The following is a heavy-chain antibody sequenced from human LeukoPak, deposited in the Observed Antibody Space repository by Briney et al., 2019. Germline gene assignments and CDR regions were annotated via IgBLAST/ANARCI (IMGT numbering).Heavy chain of an antibody. D-gene: IGHD3-22*01. CDR1: GYTFTSYA. Sequence: GASVKVSCKASGYTFTSYAMHWVRQAPGQRLEWMGRINAGNGNTQYSQEFQGRVTITKDTSASTAYMELSSLRSEDMAVYYCARDRRMATYYCDSSGYYSSWAFDYWGQGTVVTVSS. CDR2: INAGNGNT. CDR3: ARDRRMATYYCDSSGYYSSWAFDY. V-gene: IGHV1-3*03. J-gene: IGHJ4*02.